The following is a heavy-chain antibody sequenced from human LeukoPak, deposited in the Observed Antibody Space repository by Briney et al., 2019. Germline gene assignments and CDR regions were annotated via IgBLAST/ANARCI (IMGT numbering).Heavy chain of an antibody. CDR1: GGSISSRYY. Sequence: SETLSLTCSVSGGSISSRYYWGWIRQPPGKGLEWIGSIYYSGSTYYNPSLKSRVTISVDTSKNQFSLKLSSVTAADTAVYYCARVNPYYGSNAFDIWGQGTMVTVSS. CDR3: ARVNPYYGSNAFDI. D-gene: IGHD3-10*01. CDR2: IYYSGST. J-gene: IGHJ3*02. V-gene: IGHV4-39*07.